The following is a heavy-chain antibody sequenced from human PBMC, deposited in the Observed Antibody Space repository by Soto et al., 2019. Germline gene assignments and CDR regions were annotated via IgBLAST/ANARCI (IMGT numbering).Heavy chain of an antibody. Sequence: QVQLVQSGAEVKKPGSSVKVSCKASGGTFSSYAISWVRQAPGQGLEWMGGIIPIFGTANYAQKFQGRVTITADKSTSTAYMELCSLRSEDTAVYYCARRGGAYTTRLWRFDPSGQGTLVTDSS. CDR2: IIPIFGTA. J-gene: IGHJ5*02. CDR1: GGTFSSYA. D-gene: IGHD1-26*01. V-gene: IGHV1-69*06. CDR3: ARRGGAYTTRLWRFDP.